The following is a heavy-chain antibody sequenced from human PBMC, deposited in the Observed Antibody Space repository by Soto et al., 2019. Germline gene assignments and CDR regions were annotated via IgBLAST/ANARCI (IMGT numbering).Heavy chain of an antibody. D-gene: IGHD2-2*02. J-gene: IGHJ6*02. CDR1: GGTFSSYA. CDR2: IIPIFGTA. Sequence: QVQLVQSGAEVKKPGSSVKVSCKASGGTFSSYAISWVRQAPGQGLEWLGGIIPIFGTANYAQKFQGRVTSSADESTSKAYVELSSLGSEDPAVYYCAGRGEDIVVVPAAIPYYYYGMDVWGQGTTVTVSS. CDR3: AGRGEDIVVVPAAIPYYYYGMDV. V-gene: IGHV1-69*01.